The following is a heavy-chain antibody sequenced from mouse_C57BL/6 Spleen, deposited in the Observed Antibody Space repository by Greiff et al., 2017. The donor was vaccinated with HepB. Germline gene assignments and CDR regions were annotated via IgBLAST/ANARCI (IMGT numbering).Heavy chain of an antibody. CDR2: IHPNSGST. CDR3: ARERPSLLRQAMDY. V-gene: IGHV1-64*01. CDR1: GYTFTSYW. J-gene: IGHJ4*01. Sequence: QVQLQQPGAELVKPGASVKLSCKASGYTFTSYWMHWVKQRPGQGLEWIGMIHPNSGSTKYNEKFKSKATLTVDKSSSTAYMQLSSLTSEDSAVYYCARERPSLLRQAMDYWGQGTSVTVSS. D-gene: IGHD1-2*01.